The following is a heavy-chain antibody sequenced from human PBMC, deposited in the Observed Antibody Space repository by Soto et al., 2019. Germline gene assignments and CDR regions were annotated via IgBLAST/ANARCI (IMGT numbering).Heavy chain of an antibody. D-gene: IGHD1-1*01. CDR2: IMPVFPTP. CDR3: ARDKDRLQLGGNYYYILDV. CDR1: GGTFSTSA. J-gene: IGHJ6*02. V-gene: IGHV1-69*05. Sequence: QVQLVQSGAEVKKPGSSVKVSCKASGGTFSTSAISWVRQAPGQGLEWVGGIMPVFPTPDYAQNFQGSVTSTPDESTTTAYLELTSLRPDDTAVYYCARDKDRLQLGGNYYYILDVWGQGTAITVSS.